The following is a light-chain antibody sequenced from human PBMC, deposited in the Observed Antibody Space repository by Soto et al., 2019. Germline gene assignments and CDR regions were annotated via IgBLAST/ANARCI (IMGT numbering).Light chain of an antibody. Sequence: DIQMTQSPSSLSASIGDRVTITCRASQGIANYLAWYQQEPGKVPKLLIYAASSLQSGVPSRFSGSGSGTDFTLTIRGLQPEDVATYYCQKYNGALWAFGQGTKVEVK. CDR2: AAS. CDR3: QKYNGALWA. CDR1: QGIANY. V-gene: IGKV1-27*01. J-gene: IGKJ1*01.